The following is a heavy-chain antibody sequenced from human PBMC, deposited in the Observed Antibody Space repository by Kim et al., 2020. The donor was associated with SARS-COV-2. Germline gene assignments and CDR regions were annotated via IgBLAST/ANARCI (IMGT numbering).Heavy chain of an antibody. D-gene: IGHD1-7*01. J-gene: IGHJ6*02. CDR3: ARGTGTPGYGMDV. Sequence: SQTLSLTCAISGDSVSSISATWSWIRQSPSRGLEWLGRTYYRAKWYNECAVAVKSRITINPDASKNQFSLQLNSVTPEDTAVYYCARGTGTPGYGMDVWG. V-gene: IGHV6-1*01. CDR1: GDSVSSISAT. CDR2: TYYRAKWYN.